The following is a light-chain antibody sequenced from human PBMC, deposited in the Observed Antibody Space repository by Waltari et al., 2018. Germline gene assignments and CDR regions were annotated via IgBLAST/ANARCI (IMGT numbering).Light chain of an antibody. CDR3: NSYTITNTII. Sequence: QSALTQPASVSGSPGQSVTISCTGTSRDGGRSDQISWYRQYPGKAPTLILFDMNNRPSGVSNRFSGSKSGNTASLTISGLQPDDEADYYCNSYTITNTIIFGGGTRLTVL. V-gene: IGLV2-14*03. CDR2: DMN. J-gene: IGLJ2*01. CDR1: SRDGGRSDQ.